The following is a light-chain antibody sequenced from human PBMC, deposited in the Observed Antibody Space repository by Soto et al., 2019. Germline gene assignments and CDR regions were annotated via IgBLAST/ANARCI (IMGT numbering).Light chain of an antibody. CDR1: QDINNA. Sequence: AIQLTQSPSSLSASVGDRVTITCRASQDINNALAWYQQKPGKAPSLLIYDASSLESEVPSRFSGSGSGTDFTLTISSLQPEDFATYYCQQFNSDLFTFGPGTKVDVK. CDR2: DAS. J-gene: IGKJ3*01. V-gene: IGKV1-13*02. CDR3: QQFNSDLFT.